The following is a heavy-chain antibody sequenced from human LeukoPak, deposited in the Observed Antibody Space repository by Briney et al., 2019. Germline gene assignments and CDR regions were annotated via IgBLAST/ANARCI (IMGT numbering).Heavy chain of an antibody. Sequence: GGSLRLSCAASGFTFDDYTMHWVRQAPGKGLEWVSLISWDGGSTYYADSVKGRFTISRDNAKNSLFLQMNSLRAEDTAVYYCARGGAARPDYWGQGTLVTVSS. J-gene: IGHJ4*02. CDR3: ARGGAARPDY. CDR2: ISWDGGST. V-gene: IGHV3-43*01. D-gene: IGHD6-6*01. CDR1: GFTFDDYT.